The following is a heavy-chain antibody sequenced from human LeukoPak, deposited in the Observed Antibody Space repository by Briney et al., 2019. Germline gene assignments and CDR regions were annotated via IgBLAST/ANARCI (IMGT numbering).Heavy chain of an antibody. V-gene: IGHV1-46*01. J-gene: IGHJ5*02. CDR2: INPSGGST. CDR1: GYTFTSYY. CDR3: ARLSCGGNSCYSGDWFDP. Sequence: ASVKVSCKASGYTFTSYYMHWVRQAPGQGLEWMGIINPSGGSTSYAQKFQGGVTMTRDTSTSTVYMELSSLKSEDTAIYYCARLSCGGNSCYSGDWFDPWGQGTLVTVSS. D-gene: IGHD2-15*01.